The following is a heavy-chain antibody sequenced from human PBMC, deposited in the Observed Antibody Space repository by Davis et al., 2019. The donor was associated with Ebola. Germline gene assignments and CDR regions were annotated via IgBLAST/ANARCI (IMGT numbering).Heavy chain of an antibody. Sequence: SVKVSCKASGFTFTSSAMQWVRQARGQRLEWIEWIVVGSGNTNYAQKFQERVTITRDMSTSTAYMELSSLRSEDTAVYYCASSSSEIGIDYWGQGTLVTVSS. D-gene: IGHD2-2*01. CDR2: IVVGSGNT. CDR3: ASSSSEIGIDY. J-gene: IGHJ4*02. CDR1: GFTFTSSA. V-gene: IGHV1-58*02.